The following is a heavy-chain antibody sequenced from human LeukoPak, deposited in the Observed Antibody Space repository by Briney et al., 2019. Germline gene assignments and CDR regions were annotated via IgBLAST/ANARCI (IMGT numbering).Heavy chain of an antibody. Sequence: GGSLTLYCAASGFTFSNYWMHWVRQAQGQGLVYVSRINSDGSSANYAGSVQGQFTIPRDNAKNALYLEMNSLRADDTAVYYCARPVTGTYAPLEYWGQGTLVTVSS. CDR1: GFTFSNYW. J-gene: IGHJ4*02. CDR3: ARPVTGTYAPLEY. D-gene: IGHD1-1*01. CDR2: INSDGSSA. V-gene: IGHV3-74*01.